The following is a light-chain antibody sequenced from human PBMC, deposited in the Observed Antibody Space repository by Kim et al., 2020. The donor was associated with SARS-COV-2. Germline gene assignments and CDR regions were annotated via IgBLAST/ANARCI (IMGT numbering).Light chain of an antibody. Sequence: DIQLTQSPSFLSASVGNRVTITCRASQDISTYLAWYQQKPGEAPNLLICAASTLQSGVPSRFSGSGSWTEFTLTISSLQPEDFATYYCQHLSSPLAFGGGTKVDIK. CDR3: QHLSSPLA. CDR1: QDISTY. J-gene: IGKJ4*01. CDR2: AAS. V-gene: IGKV1-9*01.